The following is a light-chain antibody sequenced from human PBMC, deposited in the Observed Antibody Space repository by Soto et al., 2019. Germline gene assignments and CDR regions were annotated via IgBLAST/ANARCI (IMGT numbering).Light chain of an antibody. J-gene: IGLJ2*01. CDR2: DVS. CDR1: SSDVGGYNS. Sequence: QSALTQPASVSGSPGQSITISCTGTSSDVGGYNSVSWYQQHPGKAPKLMIYDVSNRPSGVSNRFSGSKSGNTASLTISGLQAEDEADYYCSSYTSSSLEVFGGGTKLTVL. CDR3: SSYTSSSLEV. V-gene: IGLV2-14*01.